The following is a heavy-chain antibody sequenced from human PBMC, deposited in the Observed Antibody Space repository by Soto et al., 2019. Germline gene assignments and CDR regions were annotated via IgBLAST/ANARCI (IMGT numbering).Heavy chain of an antibody. D-gene: IGHD3-22*01. CDR3: ARDYFDSSDYTTNWFDP. CDR1: GDSVASNSVT. CDR2: TYYRSEWYS. J-gene: IGHJ5*02. V-gene: IGHV6-1*01. Sequence: SETLSLTCAISGDSVASNSVTWNWIRQSPSRGLEWLGRTYYRSEWYSDYAVSVQSRVTINPDTSKNQFSLKLTSVTAADTALYYCARDYFDSSDYTTNWFDPWGQGTLVTVSS.